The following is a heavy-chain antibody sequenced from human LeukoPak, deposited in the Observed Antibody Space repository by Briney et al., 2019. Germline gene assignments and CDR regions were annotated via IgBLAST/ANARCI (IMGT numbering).Heavy chain of an antibody. V-gene: IGHV3-30*02. CDR1: GFTFSSYG. CDR3: AREGTANYYDSSGYFDY. CDR2: IRYDGSNK. Sequence: GGSLRLSCAASGFTFSSYGMHWVRQAPGKGLEWVAFIRYDGSNKYYADSVKGRFTISRDNSKNTLYLQMNSLRAEDTAVYYCAREGTANYYDSSGYFDYWGQGTLVTVSS. J-gene: IGHJ4*02. D-gene: IGHD3-22*01.